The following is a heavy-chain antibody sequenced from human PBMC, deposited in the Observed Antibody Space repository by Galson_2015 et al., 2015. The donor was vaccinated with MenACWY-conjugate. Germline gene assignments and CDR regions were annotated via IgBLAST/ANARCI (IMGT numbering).Heavy chain of an antibody. J-gene: IGHJ4*02. CDR1: GFNLSSYW. V-gene: IGHV3-74*01. Sequence: SLRLSCAASGFNLSSYWMNWVRQVPGKGLVWVSRINPDGSGKNYADSVKGRFSISRDNAKNSLYLQMNSLRAEDTAVYYCARPVRFRLSVSPHYFANWGQGTRVTVSS. D-gene: IGHD3-16*02. CDR2: INPDGSGK. CDR3: ARPVRFRLSVSPHYFAN.